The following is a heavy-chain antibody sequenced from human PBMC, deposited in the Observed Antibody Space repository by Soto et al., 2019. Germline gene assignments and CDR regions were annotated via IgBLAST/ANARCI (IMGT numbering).Heavy chain of an antibody. Sequence: SVKVSCKASGGTFSSYAISWVRQAPGQGLEWMGGIIPIFGTANYAQKFQGRVTITADESTSTAYMELSSLRSEDTAVYYCARDRAVRDFLDAPYYFDYWGQGTLVTVSS. CDR1: GGTFSSYA. J-gene: IGHJ4*02. D-gene: IGHD3-3*01. CDR2: IIPIFGTA. CDR3: ARDRAVRDFLDAPYYFDY. V-gene: IGHV1-69*13.